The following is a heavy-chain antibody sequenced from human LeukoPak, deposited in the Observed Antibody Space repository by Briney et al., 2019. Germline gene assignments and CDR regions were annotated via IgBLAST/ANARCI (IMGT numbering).Heavy chain of an antibody. CDR3: AKDLLPTKRRYGMDV. D-gene: IGHD1-1*01. J-gene: IGHJ6*02. V-gene: IGHV3-30*18. CDR2: ISYDGSNK. CDR1: GFTFSSYG. Sequence: GRSLRLSCAASGFTFSSYGMHWVRQAPGKGLEWVAVISYDGSNKYYADSVKGRFTISRDNSKNTLYLQMNSLRAEDTAVYYCAKDLLPTKRRYGMDVWGQGTTVTVS.